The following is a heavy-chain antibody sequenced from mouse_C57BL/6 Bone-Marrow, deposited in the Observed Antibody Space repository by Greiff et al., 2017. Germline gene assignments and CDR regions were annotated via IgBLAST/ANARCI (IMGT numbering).Heavy chain of an antibody. CDR2: IDPSDSYT. J-gene: IGHJ3*01. Sequence: QVQLQQPGAELVMPGASVKLSCKASGYTFTSYWMHWVKQRPGQGLEWIGEIDPSDSYTTYNQKFKGKSTLTVDKSSSTAYMQLSSLTSEDSAVYYCARDGYDGAWFAYWGQGTLVTVSA. CDR3: ARDGYDGAWFAY. CDR1: GYTFTSYW. V-gene: IGHV1-69*01. D-gene: IGHD2-2*01.